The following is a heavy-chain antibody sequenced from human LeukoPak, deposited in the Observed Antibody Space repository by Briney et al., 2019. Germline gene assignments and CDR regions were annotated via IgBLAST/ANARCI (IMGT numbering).Heavy chain of an antibody. CDR2: ISAYKGNT. D-gene: IGHD2-15*01. CDR3: ARDDLGYCNGGSCYTLYDY. V-gene: IGHV1-18*01. CDR1: GYTFSGYG. J-gene: IGHJ4*02. Sequence: GASVKVSCMASGYTFSGYGISWVRQAPGQGLEWMGWISAYKGNTNYVKKLQGRVTMTTDTSTTTAYMELRSLRSDDTAVYYCARDDLGYCNGGSCYTLYDYWGQGTLVTVSS.